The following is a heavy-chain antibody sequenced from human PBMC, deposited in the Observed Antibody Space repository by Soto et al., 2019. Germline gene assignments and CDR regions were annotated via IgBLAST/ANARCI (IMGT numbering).Heavy chain of an antibody. Sequence: EVQLVESGGDLVQPGGSLRLSCAASGFTFSGYSMNWVRQAPGKGLEWVSSISSSSSYIYYADSVKGRFTISRDNAKNSLYLQMKSLRAEDTAVYYCSRDHCTTGVCYYYYGMYVWGPGTTGPVSS. CDR2: ISSSSSYI. D-gene: IGHD2-8*01. V-gene: IGHV3-21*02. CDR1: GFTFSGYS. J-gene: IGHJ6*02. CDR3: SRDHCTTGVCYYYYGMYV.